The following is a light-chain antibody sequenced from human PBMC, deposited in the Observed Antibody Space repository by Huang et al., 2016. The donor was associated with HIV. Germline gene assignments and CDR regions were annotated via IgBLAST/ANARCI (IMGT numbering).Light chain of an antibody. CDR3: QQYNNWPPHT. V-gene: IGKV3-15*01. CDR1: QSVRSN. J-gene: IGKJ2*01. CDR2: GAS. Sequence: EIVMTQSPATLSVSPGERATLSCRASQSVRSNLAWYQQKPGQAPRLLIYGASTRATGIPARFSGSGSGTEVTLTISSLQSEDFAVYYCQQYNNWPPHTFGQGTKLEIK.